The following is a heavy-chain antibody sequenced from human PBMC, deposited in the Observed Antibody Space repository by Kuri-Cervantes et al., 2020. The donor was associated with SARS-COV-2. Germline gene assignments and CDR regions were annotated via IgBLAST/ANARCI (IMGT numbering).Heavy chain of an antibody. CDR3: AKAYWNHNYFDY. D-gene: IGHD1-1*01. J-gene: IGHJ4*02. CDR2: ISGSGGST. CDR1: GFTFSNAW. Sequence: GESLKISCAASGFTFSNAWMSWVRQAPGKGLEWVSAISGSGGSTYYADSVKGRFTISRDNSKNTLYLQMNSLRAEDTAVYYCAKAYWNHNYFDYWGQGTLVTVSS. V-gene: IGHV3-23*01.